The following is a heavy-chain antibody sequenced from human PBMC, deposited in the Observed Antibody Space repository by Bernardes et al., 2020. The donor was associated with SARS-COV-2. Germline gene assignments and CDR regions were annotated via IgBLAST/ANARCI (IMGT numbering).Heavy chain of an antibody. CDR1: GYTFTGYY. D-gene: IGHD1-1*01. J-gene: IGHJ5*02. CDR2: INPKSGDT. CDR3: SSWTSSSTDS. Sequence: ASVKVSCKAYGYTFTGYYMHWVRQAPGEGLEWVGWINPKSGDTRYAPRFQGRVTMTRDTSISTAYMELSRLRSDDTAVYYCSSWTSSSTDSWGQGTLVAVSS. V-gene: IGHV1-2*02.